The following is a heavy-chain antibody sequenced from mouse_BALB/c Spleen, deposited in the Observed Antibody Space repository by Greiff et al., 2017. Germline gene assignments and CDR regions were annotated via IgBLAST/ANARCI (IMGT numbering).Heavy chain of an antibody. CDR1: GFTFSTYG. V-gene: IGHV5-6*02. CDR3: AIGGYDGCFAY. CDR2: INSGGSYT. D-gene: IGHD2-2*01. Sequence: DVMLVESGGDLVKLGGALKLSCAASGFTFSTYGMSWVRQTPDKRLEWIATINSGGSYTYYPDSVKGRFTISRDNAKNTLYLQMSSLKSEDTARYYCAIGGYDGCFAYWGQGTLVTVSA. J-gene: IGHJ3*01.